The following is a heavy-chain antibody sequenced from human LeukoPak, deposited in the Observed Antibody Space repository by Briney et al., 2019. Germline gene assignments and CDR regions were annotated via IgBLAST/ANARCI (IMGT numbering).Heavy chain of an antibody. CDR1: GYSISSGYY. V-gene: IGHV4-38-2*02. D-gene: IGHD1-14*01. CDR3: ARDIHVPRIREPYFDI. Sequence: PSETLSLTCTVSGYSISSGYYWGWIRQPPGKGLEWIGSIYHSGSTYYNPSLKSRVTISVDTSKNQFSLKLSSVTAADTAVYYCARDIHVPRIREPYFDIWGEGTLVTVSS. J-gene: IGHJ3*02. CDR2: IYHSGST.